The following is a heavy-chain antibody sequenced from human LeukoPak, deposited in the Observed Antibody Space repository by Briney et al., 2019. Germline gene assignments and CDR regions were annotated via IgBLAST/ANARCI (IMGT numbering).Heavy chain of an antibody. Sequence: GGSLRLSCAASGFTFSSYSMNWVRQAPGKGLEWVSYISSSSSTIYYADSVKGRFTISRDNAKNSLYLQMNSLRAEDTAVYYCAIPALTTVTNFDYWGQGTLVTVPS. CDR2: ISSSSSTI. CDR1: GFTFSSYS. D-gene: IGHD4-17*01. J-gene: IGHJ4*02. V-gene: IGHV3-48*01. CDR3: AIPALTTVTNFDY.